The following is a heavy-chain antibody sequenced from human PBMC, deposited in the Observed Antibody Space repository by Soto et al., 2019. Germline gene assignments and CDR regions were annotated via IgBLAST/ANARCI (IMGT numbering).Heavy chain of an antibody. V-gene: IGHV5-51*01. Sequence: HGESLKISCKGSGYRFTTNWIGWVRQMPGKGLEWMGIIYPPDSDTRYSPSFQGQVTISADKSTSTAYLQWSSLKASDTAMYYCARQRDGYINDAFDIWGQGTMVTVSS. CDR3: ARQRDGYINDAFDI. J-gene: IGHJ3*02. CDR1: GYRFTTNW. CDR2: IYPPDSDT. D-gene: IGHD5-12*01.